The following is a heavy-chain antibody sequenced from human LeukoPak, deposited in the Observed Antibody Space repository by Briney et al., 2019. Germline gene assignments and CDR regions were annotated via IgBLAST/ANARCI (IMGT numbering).Heavy chain of an antibody. CDR3: ARAAYSSSPIYFDY. D-gene: IGHD6-6*01. Sequence: KTSETLSLTCTVSGGSISSSIYYWGWIRQPPGKGLEWIGGLYNSGSTYYNPSLKSRVTISVDTSKNQFSLKVSSVTAADTAVYYCARAAYSSSPIYFDYWGQGTLVTVSS. V-gene: IGHV4-39*07. CDR1: GGSISSSIYY. J-gene: IGHJ4*02. CDR2: LYNSGST.